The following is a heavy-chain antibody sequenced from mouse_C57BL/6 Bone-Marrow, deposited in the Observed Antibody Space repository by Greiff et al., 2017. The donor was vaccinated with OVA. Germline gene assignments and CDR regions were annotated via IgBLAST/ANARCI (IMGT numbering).Heavy chain of an antibody. D-gene: IGHD2-5*01. Sequence: QVQLQQSGAELVRPGTSVKLSCKASGYTFTSYWMHWVKQRPGQGLEWIGVIDPSDSYTNYNQKFKGKATLTVDTSSSTAYMQLSSLTSEDSAVYYCARNYSNYFDYWGQGTTLTVSS. V-gene: IGHV1-59*01. J-gene: IGHJ2*01. CDR1: GYTFTSYW. CDR2: IDPSDSYT. CDR3: ARNYSNYFDY.